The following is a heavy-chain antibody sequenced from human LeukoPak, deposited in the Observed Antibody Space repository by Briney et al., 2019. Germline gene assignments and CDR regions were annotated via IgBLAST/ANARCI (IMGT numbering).Heavy chain of an antibody. CDR2: IWYDGSNK. V-gene: IGHV3-33*01. J-gene: IGHJ4*02. CDR3: ATVRGCGGDCYYLDY. CDR1: GFTFRNYG. Sequence: PGGSLRLSRAASGFTFRNYGMNWVRQAPGKGLEWVTIIWYDGSNKYYADSVEGRFIISRDNSKNTLYLQMNSLRAEDTAVYYCATVRGCGGDCYYLDYWGQGTLVTVSS. D-gene: IGHD2-21*02.